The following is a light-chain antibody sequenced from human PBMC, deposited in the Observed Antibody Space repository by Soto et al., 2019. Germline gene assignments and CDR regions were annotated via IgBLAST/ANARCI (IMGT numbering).Light chain of an antibody. CDR3: QQYGSSPALFT. CDR2: GAS. CDR1: QSVSNNY. J-gene: IGKJ3*01. V-gene: IGKV3-20*01. Sequence: EIVLTQSPGTLSLSPGERATLSCRATQSVSNNYLAWYQQKPGLAPRLLMYGASSRATGIPDRFSGSGSGTDFTLTISRLEPEDFAVYYCQQYGSSPALFTFGPGTKVDIK.